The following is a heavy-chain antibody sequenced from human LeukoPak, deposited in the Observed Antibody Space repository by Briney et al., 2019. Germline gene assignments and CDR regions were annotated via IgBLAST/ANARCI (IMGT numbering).Heavy chain of an antibody. J-gene: IGHJ6*03. Sequence: ASVKVSCKASGYTFTSYDINWVRQATGQGLEWMGWMNPNSGNTGYAQKFQGRVTMTRNTSISTAYMELSSLRSEDTAVYYCARVHRYYYYYYMDVWGKGTTVTVSS. CDR2: MNPNSGNT. V-gene: IGHV1-8*01. CDR1: GYTFTSYD. CDR3: ARVHRYYYYYYMDV.